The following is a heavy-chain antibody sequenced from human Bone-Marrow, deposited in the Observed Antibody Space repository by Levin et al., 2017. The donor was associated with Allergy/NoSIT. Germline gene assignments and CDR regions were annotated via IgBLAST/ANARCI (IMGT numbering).Heavy chain of an antibody. D-gene: IGHD4-23*01. CDR1: GGSFTGYY. V-gene: IGHV4-34*01. CDR3: ARVQGGRRWLGYGLDV. J-gene: IGHJ6*02. CDR2: INHSADT. Sequence: SETLSLTCGLYGGSFTGYYWSWIRQTPGKGLEWIGQINHSADTKYNQSLTSRVTISVDMSKHQFSLQLTSVTAADTAFYYCARVQGGRRWLGYGLDVWGPGTTVTVSS.